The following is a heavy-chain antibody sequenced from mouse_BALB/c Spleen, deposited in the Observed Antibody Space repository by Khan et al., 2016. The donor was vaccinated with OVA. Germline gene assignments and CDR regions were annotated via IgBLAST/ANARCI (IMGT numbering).Heavy chain of an antibody. CDR2: INPSSAYT. D-gene: IGHD2-14*01. J-gene: IGHJ3*01. V-gene: IGHV1-4*01. Sequence: QVQLKESGAELARPGASVKMSCKASGYTFTSYTIHWIKQRPGQGLEWIGFINPSSAYTNYNQKFKDKATLTADKSSTTAYMQLSSLTSDDSAVYYCARDGDYYRNDGWFAYWGQGTLVTVSA. CDR1: GYTFTSYT. CDR3: ARDGDYYRNDGWFAY.